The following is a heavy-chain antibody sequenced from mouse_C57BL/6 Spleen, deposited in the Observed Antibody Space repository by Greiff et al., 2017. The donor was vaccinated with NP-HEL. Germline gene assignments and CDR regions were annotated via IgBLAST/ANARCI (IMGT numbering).Heavy chain of an antibody. V-gene: IGHV1-69*01. D-gene: IGHD2-3*01. Sequence: QVQLQQPGAELVMPGASVKLSCKASGYTFTSYWMHWVKQRPGQGLEWIGEIDPSDSYTNYNQKFKGKSTLTVDKSSSTAYMQLSSLTSEDSAVYYCARWLLPAMDYWGQGTSVTVSS. CDR3: ARWLLPAMDY. J-gene: IGHJ4*01. CDR2: IDPSDSYT. CDR1: GYTFTSYW.